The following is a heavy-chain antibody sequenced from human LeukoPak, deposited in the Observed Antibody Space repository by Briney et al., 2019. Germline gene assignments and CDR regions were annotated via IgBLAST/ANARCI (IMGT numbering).Heavy chain of an antibody. D-gene: IGHD3-9*01. CDR3: ARGGNYDILTGPVAFDI. CDR1: GFPFSSYS. CDR2: IISSSSYI. V-gene: IGHV3-21*04. J-gene: IGHJ3*02. Sequence: GSLRLSCAASGFPFSSYSMNWGRRAPGKGLGWVSSIISSSSYIYYADSVKGRFTISRDNAKNSLYLQMNSLRAEDTAVYYCARGGNYDILTGPVAFDIWGQGTMVTVSS.